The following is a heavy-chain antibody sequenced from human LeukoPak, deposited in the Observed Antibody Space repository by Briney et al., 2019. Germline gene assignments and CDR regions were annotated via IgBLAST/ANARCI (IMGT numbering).Heavy chain of an antibody. CDR1: GYTFTTYH. CDR2: INPSSGGT. J-gene: IGHJ6*03. CDR3: ARVVVRGVYYMDV. D-gene: IGHD3-10*01. V-gene: IGHV1-46*01. Sequence: APVKVSCKASGYTFTTYHIHWVRQAPGQGLEWMGIINPSSGGTTYAQKFQGRVTMTRDTSTSTLYMELSSLRSEDTAVYYCARVVVRGVYYMDVWGKGTTVTVSS.